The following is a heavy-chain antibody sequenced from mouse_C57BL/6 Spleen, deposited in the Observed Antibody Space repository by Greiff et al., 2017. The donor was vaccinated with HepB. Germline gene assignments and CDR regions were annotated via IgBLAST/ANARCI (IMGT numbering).Heavy chain of an antibody. D-gene: IGHD3-1*01. J-gene: IGHJ2*01. CDR1: GYTFTDYE. CDR3: TRRASVVYYFDY. Sequence: QVQLQQSGAELVRPGASVTLSCKASGYTFTDYEMHWVKQTPVHGLEWIGAIDPETGGTAYNQKFKGKAILTADKSSSTAYMELRSLTSEDSAVYYCTRRASVVYYFDYWGQGTTLTVSS. CDR2: IDPETGGT. V-gene: IGHV1-15*01.